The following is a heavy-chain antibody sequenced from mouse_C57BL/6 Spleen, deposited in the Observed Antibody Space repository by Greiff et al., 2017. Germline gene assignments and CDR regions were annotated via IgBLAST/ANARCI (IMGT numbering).Heavy chain of an antibody. CDR3: ARSGPRDWYFDV. CDR1: GYTFTSYW. J-gene: IGHJ1*03. D-gene: IGHD3-1*01. Sequence: QVQLQQPGAELVRPGSSVKLSCKASGYTFTSYWMHWVKQRPIQGLEWIGNIDPSDSETHYNQKFKDKATLTVDKSSSTAYMQLSSLTSEDSAVYYCARSGPRDWYFDVWGTGTTVTVAS. CDR2: IDPSDSET. V-gene: IGHV1-52*01.